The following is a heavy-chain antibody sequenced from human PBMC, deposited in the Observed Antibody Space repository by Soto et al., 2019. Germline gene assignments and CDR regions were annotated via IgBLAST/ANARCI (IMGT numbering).Heavy chain of an antibody. CDR2: INHSGST. CDR3: ASQGRIAVAGTRIDY. Sequence: PSETLSLTCTVYGGSFSGYYWSWIRQPPGKGLEWIGEINHSGSTNYNPSLKSRVTISVDTSKNQFSLKLSSVTAADTAVYYCASQGRIAVAGTRIDYWGQGTLVTVSS. D-gene: IGHD6-19*01. CDR1: GGSFSGYY. V-gene: IGHV4-34*01. J-gene: IGHJ4*02.